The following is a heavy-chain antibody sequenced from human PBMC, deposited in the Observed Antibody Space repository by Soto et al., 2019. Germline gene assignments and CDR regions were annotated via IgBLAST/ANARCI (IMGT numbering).Heavy chain of an antibody. D-gene: IGHD3-3*02. CDR1: GFSFGDSA. Sequence: ELVQSGPEAREPGTSVKVSCRASGFSFGDSAVQWVRQGRGQRLEWIGWSVVVNGNTNYAQKFEGRVTLTRDASTSTSHMELTSLSSEDTAVYFCAVTDLPFRPLTEPTENGMDVWGQGTTVTVSS. V-gene: IGHV1-58*01. CDR2: SVVVNGNT. J-gene: IGHJ6*02. CDR3: AVTDLPFRPLTEPTENGMDV.